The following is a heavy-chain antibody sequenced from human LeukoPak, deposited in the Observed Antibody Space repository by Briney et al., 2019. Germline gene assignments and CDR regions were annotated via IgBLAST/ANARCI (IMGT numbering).Heavy chain of an antibody. J-gene: IGHJ4*02. V-gene: IGHV3-30*04. CDR3: ARGLLNGFGGGSFDY. CDR2: ISYDGSNK. CDR1: GFTLSSYA. D-gene: IGHD3-10*01. Sequence: GGSLRLSCAASGFTLSSYAMHWARQAPGKGLEWVAVISYDGSNKYYADSVKGRFTISRDNSKKTLYLQMNSLRAEDTAVYYCARGLLNGFGGGSFDYWGQGTLVTVSS.